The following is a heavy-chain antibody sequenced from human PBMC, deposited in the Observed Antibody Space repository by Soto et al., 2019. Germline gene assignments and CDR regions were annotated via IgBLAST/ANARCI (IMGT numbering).Heavy chain of an antibody. D-gene: IGHD6-13*01. CDR3: ARDHLATGFLGYFDY. J-gene: IGHJ4*02. CDR2: IWYDGSNK. Sequence: GGSLRLSCAASGFTFSSYGIHWVRQAPGKRLEWVAVIWYDGSNKYYADSVKGRFTISRDNSKNTLYLQMNSLRAEDTAVYYCARDHLATGFLGYFDYWGQGTLVTVSS. V-gene: IGHV3-33*01. CDR1: GFTFSSYG.